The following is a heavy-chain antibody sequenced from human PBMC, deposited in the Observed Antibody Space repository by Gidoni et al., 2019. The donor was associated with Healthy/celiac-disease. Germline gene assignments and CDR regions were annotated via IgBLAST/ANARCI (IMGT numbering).Heavy chain of an antibody. Sequence: EVQLVESGGGLVQPGGSLRLSCAASGFTFSSYEINWVRQAPGKGLEWVSYISSSGSTIYYAYSVKGRFTISRDNAKNSLYLQMNSLRAEDTAVYYCAREVGRDYYDSSGYYWYFDLWGRGTLVTVSS. V-gene: IGHV3-48*03. CDR2: ISSSGSTI. CDR3: AREVGRDYYDSSGYYWYFDL. CDR1: GFTFSSYE. D-gene: IGHD3-22*01. J-gene: IGHJ2*01.